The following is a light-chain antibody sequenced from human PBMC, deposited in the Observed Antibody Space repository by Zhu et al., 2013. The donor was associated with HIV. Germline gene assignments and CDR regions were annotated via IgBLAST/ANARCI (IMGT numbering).Light chain of an antibody. CDR2: DAS. CDR3: QQYDTDPYT. Sequence: DIQMTQSPSTLSASVGDTVTITCRASQNINTGLAWYQQKPGKTPNLLVYDASSLHSGVPSRFSGSGSGTEFTLTVSSLQPDDSATYHCQQYDTDPYTFGQGTKLEI. V-gene: IGKV1-5*01. CDR1: QNINTG. J-gene: IGKJ2*01.